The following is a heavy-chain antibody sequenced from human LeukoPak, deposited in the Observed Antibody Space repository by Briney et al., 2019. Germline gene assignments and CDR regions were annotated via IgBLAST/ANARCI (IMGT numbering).Heavy chain of an antibody. V-gene: IGHV4-61*02. Sequence: PSETLSLTCTVSGGSISSGSYYWSWIRQPAGKGLEWIGRIYTSGSTNYNPSLKSRVTISVDTSKNQFSLKLSSVTAADTAVYYCARVAGYYDSTYFDYWGQGTLVTVSS. CDR3: ARVAGYYDSTYFDY. CDR1: GGSISSGSYY. D-gene: IGHD3-22*01. J-gene: IGHJ4*02. CDR2: IYTSGST.